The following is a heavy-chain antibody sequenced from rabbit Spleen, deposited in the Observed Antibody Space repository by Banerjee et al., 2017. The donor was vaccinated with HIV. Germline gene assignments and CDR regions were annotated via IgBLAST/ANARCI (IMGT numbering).Heavy chain of an antibody. CDR2: IYAGSSRTT. CDR3: ARGSATMTMVITGFYFNL. Sequence: QSLAESGGGLVKPGASLTLTCTASGFSFSDCWICWVRQAPGKGLEWIGCIYAGSSRTTYYASWAKGRFTISKTSSTTVTLQMTSLTAADTATYFCARGSATMTMVITGFYFNLWGQGTLVTVS. D-gene: IGHD2-1*01. J-gene: IGHJ4*01. V-gene: IGHV1S40*01. CDR1: GFSFSDCW.